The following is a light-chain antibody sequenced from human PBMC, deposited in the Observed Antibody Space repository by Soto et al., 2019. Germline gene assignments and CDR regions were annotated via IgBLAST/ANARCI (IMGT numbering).Light chain of an antibody. CDR1: TGAVTSGHY. CDR2: DTS. J-gene: IGLJ2*01. V-gene: IGLV7-46*01. Sequence: QAVVTQEPSLTVSPGGTVTITCGSSTGAVTSGHYPYWFQQQPGQAPRTLIYDTSNTHSWTPARFSGSLLGGKAALTLSGAQPEDEAEYYCLLSYSGARSVVFGGGTKLTVL. CDR3: LLSYSGARSVV.